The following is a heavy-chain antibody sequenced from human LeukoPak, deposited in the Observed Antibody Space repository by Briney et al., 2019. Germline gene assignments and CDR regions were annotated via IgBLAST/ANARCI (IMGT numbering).Heavy chain of an antibody. J-gene: IGHJ1*01. CDR1: GFTFSSYA. CDR3: AKSPPVVPAAIGYFQH. CDR2: ISGSGGST. V-gene: IGHV3-23*01. Sequence: GGSLRLSCAASGFTFSSYAMSWVRQAPGKGLEWVSAISGSGGSTYYADSVKGRFTISRDNSKNTLYLQMNSLRAEDTAVYYCAKSPPVVPAAIGYFQHWGQGTLVTVSS. D-gene: IGHD2-2*02.